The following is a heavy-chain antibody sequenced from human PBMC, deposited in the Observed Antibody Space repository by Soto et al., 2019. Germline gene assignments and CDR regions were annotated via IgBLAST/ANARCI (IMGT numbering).Heavy chain of an antibody. Sequence: GGSLRLSCAASGFTFSSYAMHWVRQAPGKGLEWVAVISYDGSNKYYADSVRGRFTISRDNSKNTLYLQMNSLRAEDTAVYYCARDSWLGYYDSSGYFHHNMDVWGQGTTVTVSS. D-gene: IGHD3-22*01. CDR1: GFTFSSYA. V-gene: IGHV3-30-3*01. J-gene: IGHJ6*02. CDR3: ARDSWLGYYDSSGYFHHNMDV. CDR2: ISYDGSNK.